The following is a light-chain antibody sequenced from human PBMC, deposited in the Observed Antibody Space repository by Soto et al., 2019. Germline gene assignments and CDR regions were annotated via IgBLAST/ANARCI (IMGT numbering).Light chain of an antibody. CDR3: QQYGSTPPT. CDR2: GVS. Sequence: EIVLTQSPGTLSLSPGERATLSCRASQSVTSTYLAWYQQKPGQAPRLLIYGVSNRATGIADRFSGSGSGTDFSLTISRLEPEDFAVYICQQYGSTPPTFGQGTKLAIK. V-gene: IGKV3-20*01. CDR1: QSVTSTY. J-gene: IGKJ2*01.